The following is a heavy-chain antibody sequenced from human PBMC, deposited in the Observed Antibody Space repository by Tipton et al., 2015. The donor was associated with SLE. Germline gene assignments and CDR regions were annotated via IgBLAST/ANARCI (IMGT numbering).Heavy chain of an antibody. CDR2: IYHSGST. Sequence: LRLSCAVSGYSISSCYYWGWIRQPPGKGLEWIGSIYHSGSTYYNPSLTSRVTISVDTSKNQFSLKLSSVTAAGTAVYYCARVDGSGSYYLLDYWGQGTLVTVSS. V-gene: IGHV4-38-2*01. CDR1: GYSISSCYY. J-gene: IGHJ4*02. D-gene: IGHD3-10*01. CDR3: ARVDGSGSYYLLDY.